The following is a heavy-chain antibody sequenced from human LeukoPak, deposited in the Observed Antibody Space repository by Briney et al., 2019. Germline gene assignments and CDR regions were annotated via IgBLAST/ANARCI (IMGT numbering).Heavy chain of an antibody. CDR2: IFYSGST. J-gene: IGHJ4*02. CDR1: GGSVSSGSYY. V-gene: IGHV4-61*01. CDR3: ARVKYYYDSSGYSYYFDY. D-gene: IGHD3-22*01. Sequence: SETLSLTCSVSGGSVSSGSYYWSWIRQPPGKGLEWIGYIFYSGSTNYNPSLKSRVTISVDTSKNQFSLKLSSLTAADTAVYYCARVKYYYDSSGYSYYFDYWGQGTLVTVSS.